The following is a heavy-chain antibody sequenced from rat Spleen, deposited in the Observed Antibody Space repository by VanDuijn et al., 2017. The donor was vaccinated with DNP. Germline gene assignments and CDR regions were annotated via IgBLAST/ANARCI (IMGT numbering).Heavy chain of an antibody. CDR1: GFTFSSFP. D-gene: IGHD1-10*01. V-gene: IGHV5-46*01. CDR2: ISTSGGST. Sequence: EVQLVESGGGLLQPGRSMKLSCAASGFTFSSFPMAWVRQAPTKGLEWVATISTSGGSTYYRDSVKGRFTISRDNAKSTLYLQMNSLRSEDTATYYCTRKVTTDYWGQGVMVTVSS. J-gene: IGHJ2*01. CDR3: TRKVTTDY.